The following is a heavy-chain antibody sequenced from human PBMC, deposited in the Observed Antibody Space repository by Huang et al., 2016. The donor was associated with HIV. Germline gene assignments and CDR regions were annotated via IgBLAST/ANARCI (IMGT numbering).Heavy chain of an antibody. V-gene: IGHV3-30-3*01. CDR1: RFTFSNSA. D-gene: IGHD5-12*01. J-gene: IGHJ6*03. CDR2: ISYDGSNK. Sequence: QVQLVESGGGVVQPGRSLRLSCAAFRFTFSNSAMHWFRQAPGKGLEWVAVISYDGSNKYYADSVKGRFTSSRDNSKNTLYLQMNSLRAEDTAVYYCARDLWLRDLYYYYYMDVWGKGTTVTVSS. CDR3: ARDLWLRDLYYYYYMDV.